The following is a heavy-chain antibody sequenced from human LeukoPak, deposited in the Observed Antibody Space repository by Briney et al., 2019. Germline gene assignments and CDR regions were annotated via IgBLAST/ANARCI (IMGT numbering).Heavy chain of an antibody. J-gene: IGHJ3*02. CDR1: GFTVSSNY. D-gene: IGHD3-10*01. V-gene: IGHV3-9*01. Sequence: GGSLRLSCAASGFTVSSNYMSWVRQAPGKGLEWVSGISWNSGSIGYADSVKGRFTISRDNAKNSLYLQMNSLRAEDTALYYCAKESGYGSGSYLHNDAFDIWGQGTMVTVSS. CDR3: AKESGYGSGSYLHNDAFDI. CDR2: ISWNSGSI.